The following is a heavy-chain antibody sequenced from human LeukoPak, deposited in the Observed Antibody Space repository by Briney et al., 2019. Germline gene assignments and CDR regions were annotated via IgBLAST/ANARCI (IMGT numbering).Heavy chain of an antibody. V-gene: IGHV5-51*01. CDR3: ASHQTKSGYDNFDY. CDR2: IYPGDSDT. J-gene: IGHJ4*02. Sequence: GESLKISCKGSGYSFTSYWIGWVRQMPGKGLEWMGIIYPGDSDTRYSPSFQGQVTISADKSISTAYLQWRSLKASDTARYYCASHQTKSGYDNFDYWGQGTLVTVSS. CDR1: GYSFTSYW. D-gene: IGHD5-12*01.